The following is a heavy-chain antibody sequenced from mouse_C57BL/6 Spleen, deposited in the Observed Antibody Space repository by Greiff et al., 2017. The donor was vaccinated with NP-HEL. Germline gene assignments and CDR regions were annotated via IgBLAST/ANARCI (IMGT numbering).Heavy chain of an antibody. V-gene: IGHV5-4*01. CDR2: ISDGGSYT. CDR3: AREGKLGRGWYFDV. CDR1: GFTFSSYA. J-gene: IGHJ1*03. Sequence: DVQLVESGGGLVKPGGSLKLSCAASGFTFSSYAMSWVRQTPEKRLEWVATISDGGSYTYYPDNVKGRFTISRDNAKNNLYLQMSHLKSEDTAMYYCAREGKLGRGWYFDVWGTRTTVTVSS. D-gene: IGHD4-1*01.